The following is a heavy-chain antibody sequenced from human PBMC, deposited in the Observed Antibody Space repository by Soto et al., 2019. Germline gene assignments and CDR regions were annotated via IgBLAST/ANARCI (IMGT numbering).Heavy chain of an antibody. CDR2: INPNSGGT. CDR1: GYTFTGYY. CDR3: ARSIGFNGSGTHRLGYYYYGMDV. D-gene: IGHD3-10*01. J-gene: IGHJ6*02. V-gene: IGHV1-2*04. Sequence: GASVKVSCKASGYTFTGYYMHWVRQAPGQGLEWMGWINPNSGGTNYAQKFQGWVTMTRDTSISTAYMELSRLRSDDTAVYYCARSIGFNGSGTHRLGYYYYGMDVWGQGTTVTVSS.